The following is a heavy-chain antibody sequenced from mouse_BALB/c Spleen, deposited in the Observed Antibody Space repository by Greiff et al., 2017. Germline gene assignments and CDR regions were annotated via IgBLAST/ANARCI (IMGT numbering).Heavy chain of an antibody. CDR3: ARGDYRYDGGGDY. D-gene: IGHD2-14*01. CDR2: ISSGSSTI. J-gene: IGHJ2*01. V-gene: IGHV5-17*02. CDR1: GFTFSSFG. Sequence: EVMLVESGGGLVQPGGSRKLSCAASGFTFSSFGMHWVRQAPEKGLEWVAYISSGSSTIYYADTVKGRFTISRDNPKNTLFLQMTSLRSEDTAMYYCARGDYRYDGGGDYWGQGTTLTVSS.